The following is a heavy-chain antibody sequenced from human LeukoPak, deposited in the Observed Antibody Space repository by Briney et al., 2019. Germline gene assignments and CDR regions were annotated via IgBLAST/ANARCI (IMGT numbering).Heavy chain of an antibody. CDR2: INHNGNVN. Sequence: GGSLRLSCAASGFTLSSYWMNWARQAPGKGLEWVASINHNGNVNYYVDSVKGRFTISRDNTKNSLYLQMNSLTAEDTAMYYCAKDGDGYHNWGQGALVTVSS. CDR1: GFTLSSYW. CDR3: AKDGDGYHN. V-gene: IGHV3-7*01. D-gene: IGHD3-9*01. J-gene: IGHJ4*02.